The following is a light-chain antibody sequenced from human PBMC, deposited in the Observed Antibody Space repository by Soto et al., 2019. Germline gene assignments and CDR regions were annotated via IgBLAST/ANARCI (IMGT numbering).Light chain of an antibody. V-gene: IGLV2-14*03. J-gene: IGLJ3*02. Sequence: QSALTQPASVSGSPGQSITIFCTGTSSDVGGYNDVSWYQQRPGKPPKLMIYDVTNRPSGVSNRFSGSKSGSTASLTISGLQAEDEGDYYCSSNTNRNTVVFGGGTKLTVL. CDR1: SSDVGGYND. CDR3: SSNTNRNTVV. CDR2: DVT.